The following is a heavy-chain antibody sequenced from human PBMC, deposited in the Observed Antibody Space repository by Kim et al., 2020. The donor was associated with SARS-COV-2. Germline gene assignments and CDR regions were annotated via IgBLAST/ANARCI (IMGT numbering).Heavy chain of an antibody. J-gene: IGHJ4*02. D-gene: IGHD2-21*01. CDR3: ARESPLGGDCYDH. V-gene: IGHV1-69*04. CDR2: IIPILGIA. CDR1: GGTFSSYA. Sequence: SVKVSCKASGGTFSSYAISWVRQAPGQGLEWMGRIIPILGIANYAQKFQGRVTITADKSTSTAYMELSSLRSEDTAVYYCARESPLGGDCYDHWGQGTLVTVSS.